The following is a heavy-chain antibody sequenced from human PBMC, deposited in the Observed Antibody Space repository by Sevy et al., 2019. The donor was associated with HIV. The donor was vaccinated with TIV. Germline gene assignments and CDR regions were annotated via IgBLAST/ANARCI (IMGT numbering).Heavy chain of an antibody. J-gene: IGHJ5*02. CDR2: IYHSGST. V-gene: IGHV4-38-2*02. CDR1: GYSISSGYY. Sequence: SETLSLTCAVSGYSISSGYYWGWIRQPPGKGLEWIGSIYHSGSTYYNPSLKSRVTISVDTSKNQFSLKLSSVTAADTAVYYCARDGLPNWFDPWGQGTLVTVSS. CDR3: ARDGLPNWFDP.